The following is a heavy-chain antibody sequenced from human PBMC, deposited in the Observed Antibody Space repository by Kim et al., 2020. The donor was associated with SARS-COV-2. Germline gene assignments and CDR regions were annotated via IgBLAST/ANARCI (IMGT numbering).Heavy chain of an antibody. D-gene: IGHD6-6*01. CDR1: GFTFSSYA. CDR2: IRGSGGST. J-gene: IGHJ5*02. Sequence: GGSLRLSCAASGFTFSSYAMSWVRQAPGKGLEWVSAIRGSGGSTYYADSVTGRFTISRDNSKSTLYLQMNSLRAGDTAVYYCAKDQDSSSSSWFDPWGQGTLGTVSS. CDR3: AKDQDSSSSSWFDP. V-gene: IGHV3-23*01.